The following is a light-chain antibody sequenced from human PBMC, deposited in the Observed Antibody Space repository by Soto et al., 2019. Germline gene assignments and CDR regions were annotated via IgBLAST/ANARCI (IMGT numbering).Light chain of an antibody. CDR1: QSISSY. Sequence: DIQLTQSPSSLSASVGDRVTITCRASQSISSYLHWYQQRPGKAPNLLIYATSSLRTGVPSRFRGSRSGADFTLTISNLQPEDFATYYCQQSYSTPPTTFGQGTRLEIK. CDR3: QQSYSTPPTT. J-gene: IGKJ5*01. V-gene: IGKV1-39*01. CDR2: ATS.